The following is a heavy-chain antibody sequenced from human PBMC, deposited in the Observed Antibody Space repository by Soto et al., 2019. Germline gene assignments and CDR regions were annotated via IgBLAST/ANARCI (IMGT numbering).Heavy chain of an antibody. J-gene: IGHJ4*01. D-gene: IGHD3-22*01. CDR1: GFPLSTSGVA. CDR3: AQSTYSSEGSSYFFNFDY. CDR2: IYLDDEK. V-gene: IGHV2-5*02. Sequence: QITLKESGPTLVKPTQTLTLTCTFSGFPLSTSGVAVRRIRQPTGKALERLALIYLDDEKRYSPSLTSRLTITKVRSKNQPVVIMIDMDALDPATYCCAQSTYSSEGSSYFFNFDYRGEGALVTDSS.